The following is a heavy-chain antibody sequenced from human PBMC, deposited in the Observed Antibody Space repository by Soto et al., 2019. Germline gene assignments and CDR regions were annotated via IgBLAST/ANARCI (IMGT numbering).Heavy chain of an antibody. CDR2: IYYSGST. CDR1: GGSISSGDYY. Sequence: SETLSLTCTVSGGSISSGDYYWSWIRQPPGKGLEWIGYIYYSGSTYYNPSLKSRVTIAVDTSKNQFSLKLSSVTAADTAVYYYARGPHCSGGNCYNWFDPRGQRTLVTVSS. D-gene: IGHD2-15*01. J-gene: IGHJ5*02. CDR3: ARGPHCSGGNCYNWFDP. V-gene: IGHV4-30-4*01.